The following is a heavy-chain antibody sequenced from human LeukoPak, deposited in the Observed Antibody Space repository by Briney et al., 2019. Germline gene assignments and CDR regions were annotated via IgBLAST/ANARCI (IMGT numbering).Heavy chain of an antibody. Sequence: GGSLRLSCAASGFTFSSYSMNWVRQAPGKGLEWVSYISSSSSTIYYADSVKGRFTISRDNAKNSLYLQMNSLRAEDTAVYYCARDLTNYYDSSGYFYWGQGTLVTVSS. CDR1: GFTFSSYS. J-gene: IGHJ4*02. D-gene: IGHD3-22*01. CDR3: ARDLTNYYDSSGYFY. CDR2: ISSSSSTI. V-gene: IGHV3-48*01.